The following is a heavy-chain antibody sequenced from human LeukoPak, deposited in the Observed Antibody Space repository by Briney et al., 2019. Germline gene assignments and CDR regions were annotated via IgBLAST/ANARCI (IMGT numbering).Heavy chain of an antibody. CDR1: GGSISIYY. J-gene: IGHJ6*02. D-gene: IGHD6-13*01. CDR3: ARGKSSPSYYYYGMDV. CDR2: INPSGGIT. Sequence: CTVSGGSISIYYWSWIRQPPGKGLEWMGIINPSGGITSYAQKFQGRVTMTRDTSTSTVYMELSSLRSEDTAVYYCARGKSSPSYYYYGMDVWGQGTTVTVSS. V-gene: IGHV1-46*01.